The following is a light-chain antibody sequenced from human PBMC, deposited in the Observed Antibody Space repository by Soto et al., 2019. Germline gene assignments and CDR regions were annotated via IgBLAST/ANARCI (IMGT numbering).Light chain of an antibody. CDR1: QSISSY. CDR2: AAS. Sequence: DIQMTQSPSSLSASVGDRVTITCRASQSISSYLNWYQQKPGKAPKLLIYAASSLQSEVPSRFSGSGSGIDFTLTISSLQPEDFATYYCQQSYSTPPYTFGQGTKLEIK. J-gene: IGKJ2*01. CDR3: QQSYSTPPYT. V-gene: IGKV1-39*01.